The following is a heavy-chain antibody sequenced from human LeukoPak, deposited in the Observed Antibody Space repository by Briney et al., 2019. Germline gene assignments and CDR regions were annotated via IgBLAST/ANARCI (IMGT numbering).Heavy chain of an antibody. D-gene: IGHD1-26*01. Sequence: GGSLRLSCAASGFTFSSYGMHWVRQAPGKGREWVAVIWYDGSNKYYADSVKGRFTISRDNSKNTLYLQMNSLRDEDTAVYYCAKCLIVGATSFDCWGQGTLVTVSS. CDR1: GFTFSSYG. J-gene: IGHJ4*02. CDR2: IWYDGSNK. CDR3: AKCLIVGATSFDC. V-gene: IGHV3-33*06.